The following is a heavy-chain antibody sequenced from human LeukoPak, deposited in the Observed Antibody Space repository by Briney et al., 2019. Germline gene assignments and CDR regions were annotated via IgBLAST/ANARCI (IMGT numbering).Heavy chain of an antibody. V-gene: IGHV1-69*05. D-gene: IGHD2-2*02. Sequence: ASVKVSCKASGGTFSSYAISWVRQAPGQGLEWMGGIIPIFGTANYAQKFQGRVTITTDESTSTAYMELSSLRSEDTAVYYCARYEYQLLYPLYYFDYWGQGTLVTVSS. CDR1: GGTFSSYA. CDR3: ARYEYQLLYPLYYFDY. CDR2: IIPIFGTA. J-gene: IGHJ4*02.